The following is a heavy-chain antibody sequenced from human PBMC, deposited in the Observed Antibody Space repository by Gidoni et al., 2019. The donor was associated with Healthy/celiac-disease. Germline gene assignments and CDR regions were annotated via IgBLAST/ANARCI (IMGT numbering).Heavy chain of an antibody. D-gene: IGHD2-2*01. CDR1: GYHFPNYY. V-gene: IGHV1-46*01. J-gene: IGHJ4*02. CDR2: INPRGGST. CDR3: ARADIVVVPAAMIDY. Sequence: QVQLVQSGAEVTKPGASVQVSCKESGYHFPNYYMHWVRQAPGQGLAWMGIINPRGGSTIYEQKFQGRVTMTRDTSTSTVYMELSSLRSEDTAVYYCARADIVVVPAAMIDYWGQGTLVTVSS.